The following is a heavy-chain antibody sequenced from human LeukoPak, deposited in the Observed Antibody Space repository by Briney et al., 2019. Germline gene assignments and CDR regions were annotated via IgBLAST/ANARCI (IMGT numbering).Heavy chain of an antibody. J-gene: IGHJ4*02. Sequence: PGGSLRLSCAASGFTFSSYGMHWVRQAPGNGLEWVAVIWYDGSNKYYADSVKGRFTISRDNSKNTLYLQMNSLRAEDTAVYYCARDKDYYFDYWGQGTLVTVSS. V-gene: IGHV3-33*01. CDR2: IWYDGSNK. D-gene: IGHD3/OR15-3a*01. CDR1: GFTFSSYG. CDR3: ARDKDYYFDY.